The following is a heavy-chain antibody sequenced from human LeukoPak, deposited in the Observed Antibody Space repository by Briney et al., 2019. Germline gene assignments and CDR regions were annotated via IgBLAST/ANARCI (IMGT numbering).Heavy chain of an antibody. J-gene: IGHJ6*03. V-gene: IGHV3-7*01. D-gene: IGHD2-2*01. CDR2: IKQDGSEK. CDR1: GFTFSSYW. CDR3: AREVVPAAIEDYYMDV. Sequence: GGSLRLSCAASGFTFSSYWMSWVRQAPGKGLEWVANIKQDGSEKYYVDSVKGRFTISRDNAKNSLYLQMNSLRAEDTAVYYCAREVVPAAIEDYYMDVWGKGTTVTVSS.